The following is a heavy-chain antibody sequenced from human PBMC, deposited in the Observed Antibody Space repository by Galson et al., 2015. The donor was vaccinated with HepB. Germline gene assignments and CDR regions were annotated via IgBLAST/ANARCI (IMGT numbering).Heavy chain of an antibody. CDR2: IDPSDSYT. J-gene: IGHJ6*02. D-gene: IGHD6-13*01. V-gene: IGHV5-10-1*01. Sequence: QSGAEVKKPGESLRISCKGSGYSFTSYWISWVRQMPGKGLEWMGRIDPSDSYTNYSPSFQGHVTISADKSISTAYLQWSSLKASDTAMYYCARVPWGRSAAGTSGYYYYGMDVWGQGTTVTVSS. CDR1: GYSFTSYW. CDR3: ARVPWGRSAAGTSGYYYYGMDV.